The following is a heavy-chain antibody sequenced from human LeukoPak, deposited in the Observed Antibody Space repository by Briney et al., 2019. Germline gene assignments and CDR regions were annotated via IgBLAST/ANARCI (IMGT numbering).Heavy chain of an antibody. J-gene: IGHJ5*02. D-gene: IGHD1-26*01. CDR3: ARDNSVGDTAWWFDP. V-gene: IGHV1-46*01. CDR1: GGTLISHA. CDR2: INPSGSST. Sequence: ASVKVSCKASGGTLISHAINWVRQAPGQGLEWMGLINPSGSSTSYAQKFQGRLSLTRDMSTSTDYMELSSLRSEDTAVYYCARDNSVGDTAWWFDPWGQGTLVTVSS.